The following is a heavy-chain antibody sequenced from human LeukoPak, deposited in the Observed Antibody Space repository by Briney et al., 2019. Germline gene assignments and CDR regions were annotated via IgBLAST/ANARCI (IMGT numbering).Heavy chain of an antibody. CDR1: GGSISSSSYY. V-gene: IGHV4-39*01. J-gene: IGHJ4*02. CDR2: IYYSGST. CDR3: ARLVFWSGYIH. D-gene: IGHD3-3*01. Sequence: SETLSLTCTVSGGSISSSSYYWGWIRQPPGKGLEWIGSIYYSGSTYYNPSLKSRVTISVDTSKNQFSLKLSSVTAADTAVYYCARLVFWSGYIHWGQGTLVTVSS.